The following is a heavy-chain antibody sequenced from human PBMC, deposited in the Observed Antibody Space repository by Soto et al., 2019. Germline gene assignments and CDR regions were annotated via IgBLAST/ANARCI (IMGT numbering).Heavy chain of an antibody. D-gene: IGHD3-3*01. V-gene: IGHV3-23*01. CDR1: GFTFSSYA. J-gene: IGHJ6*02. CDR3: AKVESFWSGYYAGIYYYYGMDV. Sequence: GGSLRLSCAASGFTFSSYAMSWVRQAPGKGLEWVSAISGSGGSTYYADPVKGRFTISRDNSKNTLYLQMNSLRAEDTAVYYCAKVESFWSGYYAGIYYYYGMDVWGQGTTVTVSS. CDR2: ISGSGGST.